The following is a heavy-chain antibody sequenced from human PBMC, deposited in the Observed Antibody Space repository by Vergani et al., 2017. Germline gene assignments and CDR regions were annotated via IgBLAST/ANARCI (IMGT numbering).Heavy chain of an antibody. CDR3: ARDLGRHSYYDRGI. J-gene: IGHJ4*02. D-gene: IGHD3-22*01. CDR2: IIPIFGPA. CDR1: GGTFSSYA. V-gene: IGHV1-69*01. Sequence: QVQLVQSGAEVKKPGSSVKVSCKASGGTFSSYAISWVRQAPGQGLEWMGGIIPIFGPANYAQKLEGRVTITADGSTSTAYMELSGLRSEETAVDYCARDLGRHSYYDRGIWGQGTLVTVSS.